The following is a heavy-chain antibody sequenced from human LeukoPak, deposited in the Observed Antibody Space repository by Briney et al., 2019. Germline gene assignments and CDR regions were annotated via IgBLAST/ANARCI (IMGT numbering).Heavy chain of an antibody. V-gene: IGHV4-59*01. D-gene: IGHD6-13*01. Sequence: SETLSLTCTVSGGSLSSYYWSWIRQPPGKGLEWIGYIYYSGSTNYNPSLKSRATISVDTSKNQLSLKLSSVTAADTAVYYCASVYSSRTYWFDPWGQGTLVTVSS. CDR2: IYYSGST. CDR3: ASVYSSRTYWFDP. J-gene: IGHJ5*02. CDR1: GGSLSSYY.